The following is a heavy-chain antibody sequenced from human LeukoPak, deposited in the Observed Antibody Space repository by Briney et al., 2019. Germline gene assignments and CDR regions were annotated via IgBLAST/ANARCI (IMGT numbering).Heavy chain of an antibody. CDR3: ARDLGAYDSSGYWWDFDI. CDR1: GYTFTSYY. Sequence: ASVKVSCKASGYTFTSYYMHWVRQAPGQGLEWMGIINPSGGSTSYAQKFQGRVTMTRDMSTSTVYMELSSLRSEDTAVYYCARDLGAYDSSGYWWDFDIWGQGTMVTVSS. J-gene: IGHJ3*02. CDR2: INPSGGST. D-gene: IGHD3-22*01. V-gene: IGHV1-46*01.